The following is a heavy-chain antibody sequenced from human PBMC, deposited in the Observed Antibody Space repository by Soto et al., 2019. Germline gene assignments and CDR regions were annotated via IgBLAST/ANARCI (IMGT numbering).Heavy chain of an antibody. V-gene: IGHV4-30-4*01. CDR2: IYYSGST. Sequence: QVQLQESGPGLVKPSQTLSLTCTVSGGSISSGDYYWSWIRQPPGKGLEWIGYIYYSGSTYYTPSLRSRVTISVDTSKNQFSLKLSSVTAADTAVDYCARDVLYSTSRIDSWGQGTLVTVSS. CDR3: ARDVLYSTSRIDS. J-gene: IGHJ4*02. CDR1: GGSISSGDYY. D-gene: IGHD6-6*01.